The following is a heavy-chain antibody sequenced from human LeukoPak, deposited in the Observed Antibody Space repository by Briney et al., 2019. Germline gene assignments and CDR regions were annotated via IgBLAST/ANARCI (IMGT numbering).Heavy chain of an antibody. CDR2: INSDGSST. CDR3: AKVPYRRDGYNWWFDP. J-gene: IGHJ5*02. D-gene: IGHD5-24*01. Sequence: GGPLRLSCAASGFTFSSYWMHWVRQAPGKGLVWVSRINSDGSSTSYADFVKGRFTISRDNSKNTLYLQMNSLRAEDTAVYYCAKVPYRRDGYNWWFDPWGQGTLVTVSS. CDR1: GFTFSSYW. V-gene: IGHV3-74*01.